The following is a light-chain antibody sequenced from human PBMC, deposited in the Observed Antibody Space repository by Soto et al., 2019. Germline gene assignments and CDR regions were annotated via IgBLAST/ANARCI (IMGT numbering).Light chain of an antibody. J-gene: IGLJ2*01. V-gene: IGLV1-40*01. CDR3: CAYVGSNTLV. Sequence: QSVLTQPPSVSGAPGQRVTISCTGSSSNIGAGYDVHWYQQLPGTAPKLLIYGNSNRPSGVPDQFSGSKSGNTASLTISGLQTEDEADYYCCAYVGSNTLVFGGGTKLTVL. CDR2: GNS. CDR1: SSNIGAGYD.